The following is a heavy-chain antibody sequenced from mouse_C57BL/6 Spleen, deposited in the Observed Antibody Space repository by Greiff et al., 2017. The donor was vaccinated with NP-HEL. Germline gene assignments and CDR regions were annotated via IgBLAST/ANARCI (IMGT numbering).Heavy chain of an antibody. J-gene: IGHJ2*01. D-gene: IGHD1-1*01. V-gene: IGHV1S81*02. CDR2: TNPTNGRT. CDR1: GYTFTSYW. Sequence: QVQLQQSGAELVKAGASVKMSCKASGYTFTSYWMHWVKQRLGQGLEWFAETNPTNGRTYYNEQFKSKATLTVDKSSSTAYMLLSGPTFEDSAVYYCARIKKIVATYFDDWGQGTTLTVAS. CDR3: ARIKKIVATYFDD.